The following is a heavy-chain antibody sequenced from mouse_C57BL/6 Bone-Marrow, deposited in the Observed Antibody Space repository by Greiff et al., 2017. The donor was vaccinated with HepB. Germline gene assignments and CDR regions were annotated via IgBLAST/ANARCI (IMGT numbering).Heavy chain of an antibody. V-gene: IGHV5-12*01. D-gene: IGHD2-12*01. CDR2: ISNGGGST. Sequence: EVQGVESGGGLVQPGGSLKLSCAASGFTFSDYYMYWVRQTPEKRLEWVAYISNGGGSTYYPDTVKGRFTISRDNAKNTLYLQMSRLKSEDTAMYYCARGRRGLGAMDYWGQGTSVTVSS. J-gene: IGHJ4*01. CDR3: ARGRRGLGAMDY. CDR1: GFTFSDYY.